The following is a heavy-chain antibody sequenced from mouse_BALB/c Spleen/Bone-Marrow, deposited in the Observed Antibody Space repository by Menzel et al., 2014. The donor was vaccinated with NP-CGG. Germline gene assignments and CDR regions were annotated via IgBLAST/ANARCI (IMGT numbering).Heavy chain of an antibody. Sequence: VQLKQSGPGLVKPSQTVSLTCTVTGLSITTGNYRWSWIRPFPGNKLEWIGFIYYSGTITYNPSLTSRTTITRDTSKNQFFLEMNSLTAEDTATYYCARAYYRYAMDYWGQGTSVTVSS. V-gene: IGHV3-5*02. CDR3: ARAYYRYAMDY. J-gene: IGHJ4*01. CDR1: GLSITTGNYR. D-gene: IGHD2-14*01. CDR2: IYYSGTI.